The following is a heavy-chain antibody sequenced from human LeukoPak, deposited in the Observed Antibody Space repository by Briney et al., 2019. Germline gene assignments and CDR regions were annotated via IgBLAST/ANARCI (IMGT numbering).Heavy chain of an antibody. J-gene: IGHJ2*01. Sequence: PSETLSLNCTVSGGSISSYYWSWIRQPPGKGLEWIGYIYYSGSTNYNPSLKSRVTISVDTSKNQFSLKLSSVTAADTAVYYCARDSVRGYWYFDLWGRGTLVTVSS. CDR3: ARDSVRGYWYFDL. V-gene: IGHV4-59*12. CDR1: GGSISSYY. CDR2: IYYSGST.